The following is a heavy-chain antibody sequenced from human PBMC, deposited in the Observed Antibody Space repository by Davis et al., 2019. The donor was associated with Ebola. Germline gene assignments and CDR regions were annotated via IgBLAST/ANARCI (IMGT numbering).Heavy chain of an antibody. CDR1: GGSISSSSYY. D-gene: IGHD3-3*01. J-gene: IGHJ6*03. V-gene: IGHV4-39*07. Sequence: ETLSLTCTVSGGSISSSSYYWGWIRQPPGKGLEWIGEINHSGSTNYTPSLKSRVTISVDTSKNQFSLKLSSVTAADTAVYYCARDAEGDFWSGYYYYMDVWGKGTTVTVSS. CDR2: INHSGST. CDR3: ARDAEGDFWSGYYYYMDV.